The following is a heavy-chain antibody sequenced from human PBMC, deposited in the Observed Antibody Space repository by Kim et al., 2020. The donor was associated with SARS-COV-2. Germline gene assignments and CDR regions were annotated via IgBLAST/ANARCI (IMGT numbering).Heavy chain of an antibody. V-gene: IGHV3-7*01. CDR2: IKQDGSEK. Sequence: GGSLRLSCAASGLTFSSYWMSWVRQAPGKGLEWVANIKQDGSEKYYVDSVKGRFTISRDNAKNSLYLQMNSLRAEDTAVYYCARVRTYGDLGVRRYYYYYMDVWGKGTTVTVSS. CDR1: GLTFSSYW. CDR3: ARVRTYGDLGVRRYYYYYMDV. J-gene: IGHJ6*03. D-gene: IGHD4-17*01.